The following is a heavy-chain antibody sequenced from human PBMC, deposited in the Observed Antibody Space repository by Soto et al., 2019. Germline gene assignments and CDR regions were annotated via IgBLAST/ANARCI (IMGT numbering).Heavy chain of an antibody. Sequence: SETLSLTCTVSGVSISTGGYYWSWIRQHPGEGLEWIGYISYSGSTYYNPSLKSRVTISVDTSKNQFSLKLSSVTAADTAVYYCARRSSMVATFDYWGQGTLVTVSS. CDR2: ISYSGST. D-gene: IGHD5-12*01. CDR1: GVSISTGGYY. V-gene: IGHV4-39*01. J-gene: IGHJ4*02. CDR3: ARRSSMVATFDY.